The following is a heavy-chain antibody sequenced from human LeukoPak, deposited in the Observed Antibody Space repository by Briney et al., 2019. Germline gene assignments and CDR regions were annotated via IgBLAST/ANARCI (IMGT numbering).Heavy chain of an antibody. CDR3: AKDLMRDRWFGES. V-gene: IGHV3-48*01. CDR2: ISSSSSTI. CDR1: GFTFSSYS. D-gene: IGHD3-10*01. J-gene: IGHJ5*02. Sequence: GGSLRLSCAASGFTFSSYSMNWVRQAPGKGLEWVSYISSSSSTIYYADSVKGRFTISRDNAKNSLYLQMTSLTPEDTAVYYCAKDLMRDRWFGESWGQGTLVSVSS.